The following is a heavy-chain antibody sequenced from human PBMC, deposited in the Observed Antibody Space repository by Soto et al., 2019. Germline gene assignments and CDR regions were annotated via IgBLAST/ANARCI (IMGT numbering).Heavy chain of an antibody. CDR2: IYHSGST. CDR1: SGSISTANW. V-gene: IGHV4-4*02. J-gene: IGHJ4*02. Sequence: QVPLQESGPRLVRPSGTLSLTCTVSSGSISTANWWSWVRQPPGRGLEWIGEIYHSGSTNYNLSLKSRVTLSVDKSKNQSSLRLSSVTAADTAMYYCARRGGGGVLTATTPFDYWGQGTLGTVSS. CDR3: ARRGGGGVLTATTPFDY. D-gene: IGHD2-21*02.